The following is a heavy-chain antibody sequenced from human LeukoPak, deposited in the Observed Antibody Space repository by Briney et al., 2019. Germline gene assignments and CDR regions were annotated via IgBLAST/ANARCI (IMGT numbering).Heavy chain of an antibody. Sequence: PGGSLRLSCAASGFTFSSYWMHWVRQAPGKGLEWVSYISSSGSTIYYADSVKGRFTISRDNAKNSLYLQMNSLRAEDTAVYYCARDRYCSSTSCYQFEKGFDYWGQGTLVTVSS. CDR2: ISSSGSTI. D-gene: IGHD2-2*01. CDR3: ARDRYCSSTSCYQFEKGFDY. CDR1: GFTFSSYW. V-gene: IGHV3-48*04. J-gene: IGHJ4*02.